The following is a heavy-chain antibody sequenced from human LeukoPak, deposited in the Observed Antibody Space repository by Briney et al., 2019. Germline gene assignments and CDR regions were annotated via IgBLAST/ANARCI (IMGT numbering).Heavy chain of an antibody. Sequence: GGSLRLSCAASGFTFSSSAMSWVRQAPGKGLEWVSAISNNGGYTYYADSVQGRLTISRDNSKSTLCLQMNSLRAEDTAVYYCAKQLGYCSDGSCYFPYWGQGTLVTVSS. J-gene: IGHJ4*02. CDR2: ISNNGGYT. V-gene: IGHV3-23*01. CDR1: GFTFSSSA. D-gene: IGHD2-15*01. CDR3: AKQLGYCSDGSCYFPY.